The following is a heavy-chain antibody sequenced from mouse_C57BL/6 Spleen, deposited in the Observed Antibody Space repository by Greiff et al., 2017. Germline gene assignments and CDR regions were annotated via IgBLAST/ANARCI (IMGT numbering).Heavy chain of an antibody. Sequence: QVQLQQPGAELVKPGASVTLSCKASGYTFTSYWMHWVKQRPGQGLEWIGMIHPNSGSTNYNEKFKSKATLTVDKSSSTAYMQLSSLTSEDSAVYYCARGDYGSSPYFDYWGQGTTLTVSS. V-gene: IGHV1-64*01. CDR1: GYTFTSYW. CDR3: ARGDYGSSPYFDY. J-gene: IGHJ2*01. CDR2: IHPNSGST. D-gene: IGHD1-1*01.